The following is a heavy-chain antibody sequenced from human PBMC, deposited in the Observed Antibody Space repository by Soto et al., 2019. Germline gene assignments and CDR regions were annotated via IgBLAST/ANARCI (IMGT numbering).Heavy chain of an antibody. CDR2: ISSSSSTI. CDR3: ARVEGRGYNWNDDPYYFDY. J-gene: IGHJ4*02. V-gene: IGHV3-48*02. CDR1: GFTFSSYS. Sequence: EEQLVESGGGLVQPGGSLRLSCAASGFTFSSYSMNWVRQAPGKGLEWVSYISSSSSTIYYADSVKGRFTISRDNAKNSLYLQMNSLRDEDTAVYYCARVEGRGYNWNDDPYYFDYWGQGTLVTVSS. D-gene: IGHD1-1*01.